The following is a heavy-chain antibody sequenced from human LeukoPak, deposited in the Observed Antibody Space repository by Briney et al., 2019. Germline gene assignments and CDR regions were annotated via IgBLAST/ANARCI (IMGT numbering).Heavy chain of an antibody. CDR1: GYTFTSYD. CDR2: MNPNSGNT. Sequence: ASVKVSCKASGYTFTSYDINWVRQATGQGPEWMGWMNPNSGNTGYAQKFQGRVTMTRNTSISTAYMELSSLRSEDTAVYYCARSPRGYCSSTSCYLLYMDVWGKGTTVTISS. CDR3: ARSPRGYCSSTSCYLLYMDV. D-gene: IGHD2-2*01. J-gene: IGHJ6*03. V-gene: IGHV1-8*01.